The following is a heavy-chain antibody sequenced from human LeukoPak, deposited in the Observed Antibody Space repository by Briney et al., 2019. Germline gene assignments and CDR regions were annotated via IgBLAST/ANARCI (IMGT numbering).Heavy chain of an antibody. D-gene: IGHD6-19*01. V-gene: IGHV3-23*01. CDR1: GFSFSTSG. CDR2: SGHGGDT. Sequence: PRGSLRLSCAASGFSFSTSGMHWVRQAPGRGLEWVSASGHGGDTYYADSVKGRFTISRDISKNTLYLQMNSLRAEDTAVYYCAKGSPQYYFDYWGQGTLVTVSS. J-gene: IGHJ4*02. CDR3: AKGSPQYYFDY.